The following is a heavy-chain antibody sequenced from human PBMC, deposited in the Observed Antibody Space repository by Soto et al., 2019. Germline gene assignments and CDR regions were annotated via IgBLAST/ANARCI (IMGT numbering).Heavy chain of an antibody. J-gene: IGHJ6*02. Sequence: QVQLVQSGAEVKKPGSSVKVSCKAYGGTFSCYAISWVRQAPGQGLEWMGRIIPILGIANYAQKFQGRVTITVDKSSSTAYMELSCLRSEDTAVYYCATVMGAVGMDLWGQALTLTVSS. CDR1: GGTFSCYA. CDR3: ATVMGAVGMDL. V-gene: IGHV1-69*04. D-gene: IGHD2-8*01. CDR2: IIPILGIA.